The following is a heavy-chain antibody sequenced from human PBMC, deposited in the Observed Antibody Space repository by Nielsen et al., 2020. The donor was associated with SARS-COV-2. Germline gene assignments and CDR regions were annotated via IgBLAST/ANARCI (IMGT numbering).Heavy chain of an antibody. Sequence: ASVKVSCKASGYTFTNYGISWVRQAPGQGLEWMGWISGYNGDTNYAQKFQGRVTMTTDTSTSTAYMELRSLRSDDTAVYYCARLDYGGNSPIDSWGQGTLLTVSS. J-gene: IGHJ4*02. CDR2: ISGYNGDT. CDR3: ARLDYGGNSPIDS. CDR1: GYTFTNYG. D-gene: IGHD4-23*01. V-gene: IGHV1-18*04.